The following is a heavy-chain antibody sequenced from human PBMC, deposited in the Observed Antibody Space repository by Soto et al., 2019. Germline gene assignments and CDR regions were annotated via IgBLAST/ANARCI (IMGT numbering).Heavy chain of an antibody. CDR2: MRQDGSQI. D-gene: IGHD3-3*01. CDR1: GFTFSSYW. Sequence: GGSLRLSCAASGFTFSSYWMSWVRQAPGKGLEWVASMRQDGSQIYYVDSVKGRFTISRDNAKNSLYLQMNSLRAEDTAVYYCASQSGYKTPNFDHWGQGTLVTVSS. CDR3: ASQSGYKTPNFDH. V-gene: IGHV3-7*01. J-gene: IGHJ4*02.